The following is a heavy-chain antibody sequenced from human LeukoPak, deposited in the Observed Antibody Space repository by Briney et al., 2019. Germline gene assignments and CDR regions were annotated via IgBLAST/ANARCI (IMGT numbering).Heavy chain of an antibody. J-gene: IGHJ4*02. CDR3: ARGGGMRSWYDFDY. CDR1: GFTFSSYS. Sequence: GGSLRLSCAASGFTFSSYSMNWVRRAPGKGLEWVSSISSSSSYIYYADSVKGRFTISRDNAKNSLYLQMNSLRAEDTAVYYCARGGGMRSWYDFDYWGQGILVTVSS. V-gene: IGHV3-21*01. CDR2: ISSSSSYI. D-gene: IGHD6-13*01.